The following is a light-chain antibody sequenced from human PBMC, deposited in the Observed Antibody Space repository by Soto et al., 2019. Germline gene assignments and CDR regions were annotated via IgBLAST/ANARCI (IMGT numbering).Light chain of an antibody. CDR2: EGS. V-gene: IGLV2-23*01. CDR1: SSDVGSYNL. Sequence: QSVLTQPASVSGSPGQSITISCTGTSSDVGSYNLVSWYQQHPGKAPKLMIYEGSKRPSGVSNRFSGSKSGNTASLTISGLQAEDEADYYCCSYAPPDYVFGTGTKVTVL. J-gene: IGLJ1*01. CDR3: CSYAPPDYV.